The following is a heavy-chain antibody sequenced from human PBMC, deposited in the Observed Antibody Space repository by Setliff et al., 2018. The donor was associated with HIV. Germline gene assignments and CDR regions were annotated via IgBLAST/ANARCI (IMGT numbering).Heavy chain of an antibody. CDR3: AKDAVTILRGVITYDYGMDV. D-gene: IGHD3-10*01. CDR1: GFSFSSYG. J-gene: IGHJ6*02. CDR2: IRYDGNNK. Sequence: LRLSCAASGFSFSSYGMHWVRQAPGKGLEWVAFIRYDGNNKYYGDSVRGRFTISRDNSKNTLNLQMNSLRPEDTAVYYCAKDAVTILRGVITYDYGMDVWGQGTTVTVSS. V-gene: IGHV3-30*02.